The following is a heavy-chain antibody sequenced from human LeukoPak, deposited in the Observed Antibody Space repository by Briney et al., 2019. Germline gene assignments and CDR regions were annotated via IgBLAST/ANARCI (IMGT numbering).Heavy chain of an antibody. J-gene: IGHJ4*02. Sequence: PSETLSLTCAVSGGSISSGGNSWSWIRQPPGKGLEWIGYISYSGNTYYNSSLKSRFTISVDTSKNQFSLKLSSVTAADTAVYYCARGEGEGGYSYGAIDYWGQGTLVTVSS. CDR2: ISYSGNT. V-gene: IGHV4-30-4*07. CDR1: GGSISSGGNS. CDR3: ARGEGEGGYSYGAIDY. D-gene: IGHD5-18*01.